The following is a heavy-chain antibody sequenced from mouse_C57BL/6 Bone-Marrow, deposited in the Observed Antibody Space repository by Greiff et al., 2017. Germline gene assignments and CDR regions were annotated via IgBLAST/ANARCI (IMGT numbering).Heavy chain of an antibody. CDR1: GFNIKDYY. CDR3: ARYNGYDGGFAY. CDR2: IDPEDGET. J-gene: IGHJ3*01. D-gene: IGHD2-2*01. V-gene: IGHV14-2*01. Sequence: VQLQQSGAELVKPGASVKLSCTASGFNIKDYYMHWVKQRTEQGLEWIGRIDPEDGETKYDPKFQGKATITADTSANPAYLQLTSLTSEDTAVYYWARYNGYDGGFAYWGQGTLVTVSA.